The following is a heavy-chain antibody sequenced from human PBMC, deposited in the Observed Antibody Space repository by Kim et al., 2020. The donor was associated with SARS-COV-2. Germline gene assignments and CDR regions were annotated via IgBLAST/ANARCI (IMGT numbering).Heavy chain of an antibody. CDR2: IYWDDDK. J-gene: IGHJ4*02. CDR3: AHTTEISDYYDSSGYYYYFDY. V-gene: IGHV2-5*02. Sequence: SGPTLVNPTQTLTLTCTFSGFSLSTSGVGVGWIRQPPGKALEWLALIYWDDDKRYSPSLKSRLTITKDTSKNQVVLTMTNMDPVDTATYYCAHTTEISDYYDSSGYYYYFDYWGQGTLVTVSS. D-gene: IGHD3-22*01. CDR1: GFSLSTSGVG.